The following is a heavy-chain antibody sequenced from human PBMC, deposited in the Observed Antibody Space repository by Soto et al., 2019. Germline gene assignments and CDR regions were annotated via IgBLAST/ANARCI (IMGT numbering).Heavy chain of an antibody. J-gene: IGHJ2*01. V-gene: IGHV3-21*01. CDR3: ARSDRDWYFDL. CDR1: GFTFSTYS. Sequence: EVQLVESGGGLVKPGGSLRLSCAASGFTFSTYSMNWVRQAPGKGLEWVSSISSSSSYIYYADSVKGRFTISRDNAKNSLYLQMNSLRAEDTAVYYCARSDRDWYFDLWGRGTLVTVSS. CDR2: ISSSSSYI.